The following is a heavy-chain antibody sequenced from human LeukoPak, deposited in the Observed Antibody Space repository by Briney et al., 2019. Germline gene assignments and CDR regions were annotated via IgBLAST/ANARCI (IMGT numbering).Heavy chain of an antibody. CDR1: GGSISSYY. Sequence: SETLSLTCTVSGGSISSYYWGWIRQPPGKGLEWIGTIYYSGSTYYNPSLKSRVTISVDTSKNQFSLKLSSVTAADTAVSYCARHQLAARPNGRNNWFDPWGQGTLVTVSS. V-gene: IGHV4-39*01. CDR3: ARHQLAARPNGRNNWFDP. D-gene: IGHD6-6*01. J-gene: IGHJ5*02. CDR2: IYYSGST.